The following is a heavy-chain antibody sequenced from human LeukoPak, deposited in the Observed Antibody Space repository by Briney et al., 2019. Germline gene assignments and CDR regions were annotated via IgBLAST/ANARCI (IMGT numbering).Heavy chain of an antibody. CDR3: AKADPHYDHPYYYYGMDV. CDR2: ISGDGGST. V-gene: IGHV3-43*02. Sequence: GGSLRLSCAASGFTFDDYAMHWVRQAPGKGLEWVSLISGDGGSTYYADSVKGRFTISRDNSKNSLYLQMNGLRTEDTALYYCAKADPHYDHPYYYYGMDVWGQGTTVTVSS. D-gene: IGHD4-17*01. J-gene: IGHJ6*02. CDR1: GFTFDDYA.